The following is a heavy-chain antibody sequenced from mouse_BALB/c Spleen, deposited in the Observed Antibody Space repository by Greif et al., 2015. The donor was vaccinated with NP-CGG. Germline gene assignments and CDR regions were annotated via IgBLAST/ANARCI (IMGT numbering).Heavy chain of an antibody. CDR2: IYPGNSDT. J-gene: IGHJ1*01. V-gene: IGHV1-5*01. CDR3: TRRSTMITTCGYFDV. D-gene: IGHD2-4*01. CDR1: GYSFTSYW. Sequence: DVQLQESGTVLARPGASVKMSCKASGYSFTSYWMHWVKQRPGQGLEWIGAIYPGNSDTSYNQKFKGKAKLTAVTSASPAYMELSSLTNEDSAVYYCTRRSTMITTCGYFDVWGAGTTVTVSS.